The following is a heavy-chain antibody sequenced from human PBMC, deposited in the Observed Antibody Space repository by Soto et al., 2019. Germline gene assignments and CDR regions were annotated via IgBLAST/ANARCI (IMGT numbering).Heavy chain of an antibody. CDR3: AKDPLWGQWLEYGYLDQ. CDR2: IWYDGSNK. CDR1: GFTFSSYG. J-gene: IGHJ5*02. Sequence: GGSLRLSCAASGFTFSSYGMHWVRQAPGKGLEWVAVIWYDGSNKYYADSVKGRFTISRDNSKRTVYLQMNSLRVDDTAVYFCAKDPLWGQWLEYGYLDQWGQGNLVTVSS. D-gene: IGHD6-19*01. V-gene: IGHV3-33*03.